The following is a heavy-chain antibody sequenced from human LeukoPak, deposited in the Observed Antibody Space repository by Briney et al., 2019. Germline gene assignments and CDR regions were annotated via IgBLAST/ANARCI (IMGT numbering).Heavy chain of an antibody. CDR3: ATSMVTFDY. D-gene: IGHD4-23*01. CDR2: ISSSSSDI. J-gene: IGHJ4*02. V-gene: IGHV3-21*01. Sequence: KPGGSLRLSCAASGFTFSSYSINWVRQAPGRGLEWVSSISSSSSDIYYADSVKGRFTISRDNAKNSLYLQMNSLRAEDTAVYYCATSMVTFDYWGQGTLVTVSS. CDR1: GFTFSSYS.